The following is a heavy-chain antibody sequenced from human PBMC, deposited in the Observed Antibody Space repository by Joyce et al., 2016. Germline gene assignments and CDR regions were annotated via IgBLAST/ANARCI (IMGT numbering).Heavy chain of an antibody. V-gene: IGHV1-2*02. J-gene: IGHJ5*02. CDR2: INPHSGGT. CDR3: ARFSSGYYNCFDP. Sequence: QAHLVQSGAEVKKPGASVKVSCKASEYTFTGYYIHWMRQAPGQGLEWLGWINPHSGGTDYAQKFQGRITMTRDTSTDTAYMELSNLRSDDTAVYYCARFSSGYYNCFDPWGQGTLVTVSS. CDR1: EYTFTGYY. D-gene: IGHD3-22*01.